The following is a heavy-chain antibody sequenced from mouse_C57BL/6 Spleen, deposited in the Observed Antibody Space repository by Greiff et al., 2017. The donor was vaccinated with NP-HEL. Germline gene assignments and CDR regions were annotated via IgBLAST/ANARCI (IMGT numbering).Heavy chain of an antibody. Sequence: QVQLQQSGAELVRPGTSVKVSCKASGYAFTNYLIEWVKQRPGQGLEWIGVINPGSGGTNYNEKFKGKATLTADKSSSTAYMQLSSLTSEDSAVYFCARSRDYGSSYYYAMDYWGQGTSVTVSS. D-gene: IGHD1-1*01. CDR3: ARSRDYGSSYYYAMDY. CDR1: GYAFTNYL. CDR2: INPGSGGT. J-gene: IGHJ4*01. V-gene: IGHV1-54*01.